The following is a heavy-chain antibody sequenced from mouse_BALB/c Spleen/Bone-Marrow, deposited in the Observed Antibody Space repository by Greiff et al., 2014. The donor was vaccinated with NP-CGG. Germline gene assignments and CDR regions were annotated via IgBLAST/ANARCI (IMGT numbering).Heavy chain of an antibody. Sequence: VQLQQPGPELVKPGASVKMSCKASGYTLTSYAMHWVKQKPGQGLEWIGYINPYNDGTKYNEKFKGKAILTSDKSSSTAYMELSSLTSEDSAVYYCARGSSWAMDYWGQGTSVTVSS. D-gene: IGHD1-1*01. CDR2: INPYNDGT. CDR1: GYTLTSYA. J-gene: IGHJ4*01. CDR3: ARGSSWAMDY. V-gene: IGHV1-14*01.